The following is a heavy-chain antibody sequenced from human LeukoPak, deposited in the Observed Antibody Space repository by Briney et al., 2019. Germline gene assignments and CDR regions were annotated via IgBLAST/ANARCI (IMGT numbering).Heavy chain of an antibody. CDR3: ARDCCSSTSCYLAYDY. D-gene: IGHD2-2*01. CDR1: GFTFSDYW. V-gene: IGHV3-74*01. Sequence: GGSLRLSCAASGFTFSDYWMHWVRQTPEKGLVWVSRINSDGSSTIYADSVKGRFTISRDNAQNTLYLQMNSLRAEDTAVYYCARDCCSSTSCYLAYDYWGQGTLVTVSS. J-gene: IGHJ4*02. CDR2: INSDGSST.